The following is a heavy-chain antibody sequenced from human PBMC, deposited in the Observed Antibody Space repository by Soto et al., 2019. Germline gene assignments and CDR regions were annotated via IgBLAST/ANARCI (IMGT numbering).Heavy chain of an antibody. Sequence: PGGSLRLSCAASGFTFSSYAMHWVRQAPGKGLEWVAVISYDGSNKYYADSVKGRFTISRDNSKNTLYLQMNSLRAEDTAVYYCARGSYYGSGSRYGMDVWGQGTTVTV. CDR1: GFTFSSYA. CDR2: ISYDGSNK. CDR3: ARGSYYGSGSRYGMDV. J-gene: IGHJ6*02. V-gene: IGHV3-30-3*01. D-gene: IGHD3-10*01.